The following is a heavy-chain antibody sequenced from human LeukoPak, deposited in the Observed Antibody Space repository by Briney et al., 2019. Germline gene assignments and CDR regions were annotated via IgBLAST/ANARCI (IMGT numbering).Heavy chain of an antibody. J-gene: IGHJ5*02. V-gene: IGHV3-23*01. CDR3: ARDADDDGSGSVPNWFDP. CDR1: GFTFSSYA. Sequence: TGGSLRLSCAASGFTFSSYAMSWVRQAPGKGLEWVSAISGSGGSTYYADSVKGRFTISRDNSKNTLYLQMNSLRAEDTAVYYCARDADDDGSGSVPNWFDPWGQGTLVTVSS. CDR2: ISGSGGST. D-gene: IGHD3-10*01.